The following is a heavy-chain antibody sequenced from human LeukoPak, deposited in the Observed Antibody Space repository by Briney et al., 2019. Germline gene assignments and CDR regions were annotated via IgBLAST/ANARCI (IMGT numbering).Heavy chain of an antibody. CDR2: INHSGST. J-gene: IGHJ3*02. V-gene: IGHV4-34*01. Sequence: SETLSLTCAVYGGSFSGYYWSWIRQPPGKGLEWIGEINHSGSTNYNPSLKSRVTISVDTSKNQFSLKLSSVTAADTAVYYCARHSSGYYTYAFDIWGQGTMVTVSS. CDR3: ARHSSGYYTYAFDI. D-gene: IGHD3-22*01. CDR1: GGSFSGYY.